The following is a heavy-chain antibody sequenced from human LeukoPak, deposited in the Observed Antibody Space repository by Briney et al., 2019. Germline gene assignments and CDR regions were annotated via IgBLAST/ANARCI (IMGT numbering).Heavy chain of an antibody. J-gene: IGHJ6*03. CDR2: ISGYNGNT. V-gene: IGHV1-18*01. D-gene: IGHD6-13*01. CDR1: GYTFTSYG. Sequence: GASVKVSCKASGYTFTSYGISWVRQAPGQGLEWMGWISGYNGNTNYAQKLQGRVTMTTDTSTSTAYMELRSLKSDDTAVYYCARQGVTAAENNYFYYYMDFWGKGTTVTVSS. CDR3: ARQGVTAAENNYFYYYMDF.